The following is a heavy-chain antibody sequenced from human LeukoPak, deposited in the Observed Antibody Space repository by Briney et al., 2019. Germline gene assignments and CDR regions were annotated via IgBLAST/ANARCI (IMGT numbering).Heavy chain of an antibody. CDR1: GGTFSSYA. Sequence: GASVKVSCKASGGTFSSYAISWVRLAPGQGLEWMGRIIPIFGTANYAQKFQGRVTITTDESTSTAYMELSSLRSEDTAVYYCARGAYYYDSSGYYVGPVDWGQGTLVTVSS. D-gene: IGHD3-22*01. CDR2: IIPIFGTA. V-gene: IGHV1-69*05. J-gene: IGHJ4*02. CDR3: ARGAYYYDSSGYYVGPVD.